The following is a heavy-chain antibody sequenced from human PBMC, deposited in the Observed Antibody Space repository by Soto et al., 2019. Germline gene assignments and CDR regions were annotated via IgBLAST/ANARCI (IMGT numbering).Heavy chain of an antibody. Sequence: QVQLVQSGAEVKKPGSSVKVSCKASGGTFSSYAISWVRQAPGQGLEWMGGIIPIFGTANYAQKFQGRVTITADQSNSTAYMELGSLRSEDTAVYYCARKDEYRTTINWFEPLGQGTLVTVSS. J-gene: IGHJ5*02. CDR3: ARKDEYRTTINWFEP. D-gene: IGHD4-4*01. CDR2: IIPIFGTA. CDR1: GGTFSSYA. V-gene: IGHV1-69*01.